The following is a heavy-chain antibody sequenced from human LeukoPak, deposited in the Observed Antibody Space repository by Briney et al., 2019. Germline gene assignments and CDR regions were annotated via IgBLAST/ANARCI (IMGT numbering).Heavy chain of an antibody. CDR1: GFTFSSYW. CDR2: IKTDGSEK. CDR3: ARETYGMDV. Sequence: PGGSLRLSCEASGFTFSSYWMSWVRQAPGKGLEWVANIKTDGSEKYYVDSVKGRFTLSRDNAKNSLFLQMNSLRAEDTAVYYCARETYGMDVWGQGTTVTVSS. J-gene: IGHJ6*02. V-gene: IGHV3-7*01.